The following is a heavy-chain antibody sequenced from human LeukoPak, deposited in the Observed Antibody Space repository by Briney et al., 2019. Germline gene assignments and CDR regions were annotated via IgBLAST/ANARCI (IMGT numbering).Heavy chain of an antibody. CDR3: ARGLGSYPDYFDN. CDR2: ISYSGST. CDR1: GGSISSYY. Sequence: SETLSITCTVSGGSISSYYWSWLRLPPGKGPEWIGSISYSGSTNYNPPLKSRVTISIDTSKNHFSLKVTSVTAADTAVYYCARGLGSYPDYFDNWGQRDLVTVSS. J-gene: IGHJ4*02. D-gene: IGHD1-26*01. V-gene: IGHV4-59*01.